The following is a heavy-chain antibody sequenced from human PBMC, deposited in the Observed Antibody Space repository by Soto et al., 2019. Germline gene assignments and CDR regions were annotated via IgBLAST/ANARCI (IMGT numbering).Heavy chain of an antibody. D-gene: IGHD6-19*01. J-gene: IGHJ4*02. CDR3: VRDFSAWRDY. CDR1: GFIFSDSY. CDR2: IGSSGDVT. Sequence: GGSLRLSCAASGFIFSDSYMSWIRQAPGKGLEWLSYIGSSGDVTYYADSVRGRFTISRDNAKNSLFLQMNSLRAEDTAIYYCVRDFSAWRDYWGQGTLVTVSS. V-gene: IGHV3-11*01.